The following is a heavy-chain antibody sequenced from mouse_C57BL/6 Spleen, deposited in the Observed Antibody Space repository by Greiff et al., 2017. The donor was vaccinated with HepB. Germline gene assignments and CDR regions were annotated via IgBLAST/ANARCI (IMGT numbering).Heavy chain of an antibody. Sequence: QVQLQQPGAELVKPGASVKLSCKASGYTFTSYWMQWVKQRPGQGLEWIGEIDPSDSYNNYNQKFKGKATLTVDTSSSTAYMQLSSLTSEDSAVYYCARCGYYRYFDVWGTGTTVTVSS. D-gene: IGHD2-2*01. J-gene: IGHJ1*03. CDR2: IDPSDSYN. CDR1: GYTFTSYW. CDR3: ARCGYYRYFDV. V-gene: IGHV1-50*01.